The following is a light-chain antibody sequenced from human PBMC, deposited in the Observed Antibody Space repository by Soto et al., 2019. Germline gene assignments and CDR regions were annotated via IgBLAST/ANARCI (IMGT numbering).Light chain of an antibody. CDR3: SSDKSNRYIVV. V-gene: IGLV2-14*01. CDR2: EVN. Sequence: QSALTQPASVSGSPGQSITISCTGTSSDIGAYDYVSWYQHHPGEAPKLLIYEVNNRPAGVSNRFSCSKSGNTASLTISGLQAEDEAEYYCSSDKSNRYIVVFGGGTKLTVL. J-gene: IGLJ2*01. CDR1: SSDIGAYDY.